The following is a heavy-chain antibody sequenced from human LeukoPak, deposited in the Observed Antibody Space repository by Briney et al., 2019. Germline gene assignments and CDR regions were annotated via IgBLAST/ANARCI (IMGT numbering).Heavy chain of an antibody. D-gene: IGHD2-2*01. Sequence: GGSLRLSCAASGFTFSSYAMSWVRQAPGKGLEWVSAICGSGGGTYYADSVKGRFTISRDNSKNTLYLQMNSLRAEDTAVYYCAKNHRRVVPAAMSWDYWGQGTLVTVSS. CDR1: GFTFSSYA. J-gene: IGHJ4*02. CDR2: ICGSGGGT. CDR3: AKNHRRVVPAAMSWDY. V-gene: IGHV3-23*01.